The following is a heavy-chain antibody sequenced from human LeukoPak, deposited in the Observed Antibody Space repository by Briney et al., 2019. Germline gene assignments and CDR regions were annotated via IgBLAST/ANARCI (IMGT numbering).Heavy chain of an antibody. CDR1: GYTFTSYG. D-gene: IGHD3-3*01. Sequence: ASVKVSCKASGYTFTSYGISWVRQAPGQGLEWMGWISAYNGNTNYAQKLQGRVTMTTDTSTSTAYMELRSLRSDDTAVYYCARGGDQTDHYDFWSGDYYYYGMDVWGQGTTVTVS. V-gene: IGHV1-18*01. CDR2: ISAYNGNT. CDR3: ARGGDQTDHYDFWSGDYYYYGMDV. J-gene: IGHJ6*02.